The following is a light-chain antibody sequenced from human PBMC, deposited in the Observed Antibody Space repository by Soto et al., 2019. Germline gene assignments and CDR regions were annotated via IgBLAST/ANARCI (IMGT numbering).Light chain of an antibody. CDR1: QAIGSA. CDR3: QQFNTYPST. CDR2: DAS. J-gene: IGKJ5*01. V-gene: IGKV1-13*02. Sequence: AIQVTQSPPSLSASVEDRVSITCRASQAIGSALAWYQQKPGKPPKLLIYDASTLQDGVPSTFSGSGSGTDFTLTISSLQPQDFATYYCQQFNTYPSTFGQGTRL.